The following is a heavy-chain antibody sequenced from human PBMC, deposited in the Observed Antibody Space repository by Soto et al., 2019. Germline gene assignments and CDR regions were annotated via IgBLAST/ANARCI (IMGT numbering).Heavy chain of an antibody. D-gene: IGHD3-3*01. CDR3: ARGRIGSGRNYFDY. J-gene: IGHJ4*02. V-gene: IGHV4-34*01. Sequence: QVQLQQWGAGLLKPSETLSLTCAVYGGSFSGYYWSWIRQPPGKGLEWIGEINHSGSTNYNPSLRSRVTISVDTSKNQFSLKLSSVTAADTAVYYCARGRIGSGRNYFDYWGQGTLVTVSS. CDR2: INHSGST. CDR1: GGSFSGYY.